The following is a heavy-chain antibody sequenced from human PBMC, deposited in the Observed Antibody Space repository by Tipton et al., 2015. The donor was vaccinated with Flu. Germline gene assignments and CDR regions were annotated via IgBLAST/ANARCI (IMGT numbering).Heavy chain of an antibody. CDR1: GGTFSSYA. Sequence: QVQLVQSGAEVKKPGSSVKVSCKASGGTFSSYAISWVRQAPGQGLEWMGRIIPIFGTANYAQKFQGRVTITADESTSTAYMELGSLRSEDTAVYYCARVGGDYYDSSGYERLDYWGQGTLVTVSS. CDR3: ARVGGDYYDSSGYERLDY. D-gene: IGHD3-22*01. J-gene: IGHJ4*02. CDR2: IIPIFGTA. V-gene: IGHV1-69*18.